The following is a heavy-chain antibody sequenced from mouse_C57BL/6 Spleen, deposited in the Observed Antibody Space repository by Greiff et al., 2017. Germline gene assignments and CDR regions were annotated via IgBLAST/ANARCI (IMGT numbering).Heavy chain of an antibody. V-gene: IGHV14-4*01. J-gene: IGHJ2*01. CDR2: IDPENGDT. Sequence: EVKLQQSGAELVRPGASVKLSCTASGFNIKDDYMHWVKQRPGKGLEWIGWIDPENGDTEYTPKFQGKATITVDKSSNTAYLKLSSLTSEDTAVYYCTKDYNDYWGQGTTLTVSS. CDR3: TKDYNDY. D-gene: IGHD2-4*01. CDR1: GFNIKDDY.